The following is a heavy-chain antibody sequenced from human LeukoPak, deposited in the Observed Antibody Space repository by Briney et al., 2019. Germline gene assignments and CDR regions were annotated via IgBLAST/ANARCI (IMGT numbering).Heavy chain of an antibody. Sequence: SVKVPCKASGGTFSSYAISWVRQAPGQGLEWMGGIIPIFGTANYAQKFQGRVTITADKSTSTAYMELSSLRSEDTAVYYCARQKAYDLLTAAGYYFDYWGQGTLVTVSS. D-gene: IGHD3-9*01. V-gene: IGHV1-69*06. CDR1: GGTFSSYA. CDR2: IIPIFGTA. CDR3: ARQKAYDLLTAAGYYFDY. J-gene: IGHJ4*02.